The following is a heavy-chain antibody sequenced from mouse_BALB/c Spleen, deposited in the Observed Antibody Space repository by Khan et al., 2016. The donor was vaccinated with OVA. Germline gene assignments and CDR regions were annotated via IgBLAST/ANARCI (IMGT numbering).Heavy chain of an antibody. D-gene: IGHD1-1*01. Sequence: LVQSGGSRKLSCAASGFTFTSYGMHWIRQAPEKGLDWVAYISSDSNTIYYADTVKGRFTISRDNPKNTLFLQMTSLRSGDTAMYFCATSYFYGYYFDYWGQGTTLTVSS. V-gene: IGHV5-17*02. CDR2: ISSDSNTI. J-gene: IGHJ2*01. CDR1: GFTFTSYG. CDR3: ATSYFYGYYFDY.